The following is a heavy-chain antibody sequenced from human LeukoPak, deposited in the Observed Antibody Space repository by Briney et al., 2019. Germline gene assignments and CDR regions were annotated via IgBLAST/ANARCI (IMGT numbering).Heavy chain of an antibody. CDR2: ISYNGGYI. D-gene: IGHD4-17*01. J-gene: IGHJ4*02. CDR1: GGSISSSNW. CDR3: TTEVPNGDLRFDY. V-gene: IGHV3-33*08. Sequence: PSETLSLTCAVSGGSISSSNWWSWVRQPPGKGLEWVAVISYNGGYIHYEDSVKGRFTISRDDSKNTLSLQMSGLRAEDTALYYCTTEVPNGDLRFDYWGQGTLVTVSS.